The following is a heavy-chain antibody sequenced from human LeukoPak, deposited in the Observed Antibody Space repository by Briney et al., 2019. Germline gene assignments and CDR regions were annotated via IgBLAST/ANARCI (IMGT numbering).Heavy chain of an antibody. J-gene: IGHJ4*02. CDR1: GFTFSSYW. V-gene: IGHV3-7*01. Sequence: GGSLRLSCAASGFTFSSYWMSWVRQAPGKGLEWVANIKQDGSEKYYVDSVKGRFTISRDNAKNSLYLQTNSLRAEDTAVYYCASPHSSGWYPKGYWGQGTLVTVSS. CDR2: IKQDGSEK. CDR3: ASPHSSGWYPKGY. D-gene: IGHD6-19*01.